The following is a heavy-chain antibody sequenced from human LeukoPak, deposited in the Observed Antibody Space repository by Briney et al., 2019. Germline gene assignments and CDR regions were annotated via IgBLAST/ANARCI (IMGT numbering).Heavy chain of an antibody. J-gene: IGHJ4*02. V-gene: IGHV1-46*01. D-gene: IGHD2-2*01. CDR2: INPSGTST. Sequence: ASVKVSCKASGYTFTNYYMHWVRQAPGQGLEWMGMINPSGTSTRYEQKFQDRVTMTRETSTRTVYMGLSSLRSEDTAVYYCARGYSSSYRIDYWGQGTLVTVSS. CDR1: GYTFTNYY. CDR3: ARGYSSSYRIDY.